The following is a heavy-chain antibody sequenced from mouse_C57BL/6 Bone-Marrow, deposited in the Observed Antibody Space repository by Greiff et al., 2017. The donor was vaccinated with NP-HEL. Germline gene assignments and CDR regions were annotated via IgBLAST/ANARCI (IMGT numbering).Heavy chain of an antibody. CDR1: GFTFSSYG. CDR2: ISSGGSYT. Sequence: EVKLVESGEDLVKPGGSLKLSCAASGFTFSSYGMSWVRQTPDKRLEWVATISSGGSYTYYPDSVKGRFTISRDNAKNTLYLQMSSLKSEDTAMYYCASHPAWFAYWGQGTLVTVSA. V-gene: IGHV5-6*01. J-gene: IGHJ3*01. CDR3: ASHPAWFAY.